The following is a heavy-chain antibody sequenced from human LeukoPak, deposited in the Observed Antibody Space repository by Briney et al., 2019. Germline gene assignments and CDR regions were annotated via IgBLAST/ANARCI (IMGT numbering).Heavy chain of an antibody. CDR1: GYTFTSYY. J-gene: IGHJ3*02. Sequence: GASVKVSCKASGYTFTSYYMHWVRQAPGQGLEWMGIINPSGGSTSYAQKFQGRVTMTRDTSTSTVYMELSSLRSEDTVVYYCTGYDSSGYYNLGAFGIWGQGTMVTVSS. CDR2: INPSGGST. D-gene: IGHD3-22*01. CDR3: TGYDSSGYYNLGAFGI. V-gene: IGHV1-46*01.